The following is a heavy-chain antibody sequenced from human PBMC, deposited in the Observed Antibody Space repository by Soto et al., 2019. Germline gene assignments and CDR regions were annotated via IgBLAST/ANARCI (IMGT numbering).Heavy chain of an antibody. D-gene: IGHD2-8*01. CDR3: AKDRQPDGLWPFDH. J-gene: IGHJ4*02. Sequence: ESGGGLVQPGGSLRLSCAASGFTFSTYAMSWVRQAPGKGLEWVSGIIGNGGVISYGDSVKGRFTISRDNSNNMLYLQMHSLRVEDTAVYYCAKDRQPDGLWPFDHWGQGTLVTVSS. CDR1: GFTFSTYA. CDR2: IIGNGGVI. V-gene: IGHV3-23*01.